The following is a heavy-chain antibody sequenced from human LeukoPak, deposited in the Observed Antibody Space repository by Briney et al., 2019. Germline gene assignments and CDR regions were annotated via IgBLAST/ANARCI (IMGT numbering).Heavy chain of an antibody. CDR1: GYSFTSYW. CDR3: ARLYRSGSYYSSLLY. J-gene: IGHJ4*02. CDR2: IYPGDSDT. V-gene: IGHV5-51*01. Sequence: GESLKISCKGSGYSFTSYWIGWVRQMPGKGLEWMGIIYPGDSDTTYSPSFQGQVTISADKSISTAYLQWSSLKASDTAMYYCARLYRSGSYYSSLLYWGQGTLVTVSS. D-gene: IGHD3-10*01.